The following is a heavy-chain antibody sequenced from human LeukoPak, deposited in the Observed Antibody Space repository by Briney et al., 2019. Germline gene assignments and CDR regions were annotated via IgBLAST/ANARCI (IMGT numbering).Heavy chain of an antibody. CDR3: ATLPYCSSTSCYDY. Sequence: PGGSLRLSCAASGFTFTNYRMSWVRQAPGKGREWVANIKQDGSEKYYVDSAKGRFTISRDNAKNSLYLQMSSLRAEDTALYYCATLPYCSSTSCYDYWGQGTLVTVSS. V-gene: IGHV3-7*01. J-gene: IGHJ4*02. CDR2: IKQDGSEK. D-gene: IGHD2-2*01. CDR1: GFTFTNYR.